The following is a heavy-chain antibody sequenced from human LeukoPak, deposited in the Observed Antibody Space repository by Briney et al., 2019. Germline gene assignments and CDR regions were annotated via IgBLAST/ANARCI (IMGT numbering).Heavy chain of an antibody. D-gene: IGHD6-13*01. Sequence: ASVKVSCKASGYTFTGYYMHWVRQAPGQGLEWMGWINPNSGGTNYAQKFQGRVTMTRDTSISTAYMELSRLRSDDTAVYYCASPTRGTDSSPQDPFDYWGQGTLVTVSS. V-gene: IGHV1-2*02. CDR2: INPNSGGT. J-gene: IGHJ4*02. CDR3: ASPTRGTDSSPQDPFDY. CDR1: GYTFTGYY.